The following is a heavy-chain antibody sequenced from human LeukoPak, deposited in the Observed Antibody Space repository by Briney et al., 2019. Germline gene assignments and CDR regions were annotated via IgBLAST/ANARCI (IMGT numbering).Heavy chain of an antibody. J-gene: IGHJ4*02. CDR2: ISYDGSNK. Sequence: GRSLRLSCAASGFTFSSYAMHWVRQAPGKGLEWVAVISYDGSNKYYADSVKGRFTISRDNSKNTLYLQMNSLGAEDTAVYYCARVNDYYYGSGSYLAEDYWGQGTLVTVSS. D-gene: IGHD3-10*01. V-gene: IGHV3-30*04. CDR1: GFTFSSYA. CDR3: ARVNDYYYGSGSYLAEDY.